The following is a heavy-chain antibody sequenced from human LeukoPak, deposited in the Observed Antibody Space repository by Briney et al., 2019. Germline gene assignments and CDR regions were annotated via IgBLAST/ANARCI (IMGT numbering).Heavy chain of an antibody. V-gene: IGHV3-30*02. CDR1: GFTFSSYG. D-gene: IGHD3-16*01. CDR3: AKEGGDFQH. Sequence: PGGSLRLSCAASGFTFSSYGMHWVRQAPGKGLEWVAVIWYDGSNKYYADSVKGRFTISRDNSKNTLYLQMNSLRAEDTAVYYCAKEGGDFQHWGQGTLVTVSS. J-gene: IGHJ1*01. CDR2: IWYDGSNK.